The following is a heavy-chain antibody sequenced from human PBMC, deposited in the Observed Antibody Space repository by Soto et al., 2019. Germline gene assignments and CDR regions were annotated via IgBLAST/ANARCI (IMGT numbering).Heavy chain of an antibody. CDR2: IIPLSATT. CDR1: GGTLSNNA. V-gene: IGHV1-69*06. D-gene: IGHD2-2*01. Sequence: QVQLLQSGTEVKQPGSSVKFSCKASGGTLSNNAISWVRQAPGQGLEWMGGIIPLSATTNYAQKFQGRVTITADRSTSTAYMELTSLTSEDTDVYYCARGFEDRGIVVVPSANNWYYGMDVWGQGTTVTVSS. J-gene: IGHJ6*02. CDR3: ARGFEDRGIVVVPSANNWYYGMDV.